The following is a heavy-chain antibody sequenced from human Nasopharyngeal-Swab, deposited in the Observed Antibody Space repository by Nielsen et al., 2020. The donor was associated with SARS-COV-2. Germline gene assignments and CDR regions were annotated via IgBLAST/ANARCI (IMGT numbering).Heavy chain of an antibody. V-gene: IGHV3-23*01. CDR3: AASRGPGSYYYGSGDQSMDV. CDR1: GFTFSTYA. CDR2: IDAGGGNT. J-gene: IGHJ6*02. D-gene: IGHD3-10*01. Sequence: GESLKISCAASGFTFSTYAMTWVRQAPGKGLEWVSTIDAGGGNTWYADSVKGRFTISRDNSKSTLYLQMNSLRAEDTAVYYCAASRGPGSYYYGSGDQSMDVWGQGTTVTVSS.